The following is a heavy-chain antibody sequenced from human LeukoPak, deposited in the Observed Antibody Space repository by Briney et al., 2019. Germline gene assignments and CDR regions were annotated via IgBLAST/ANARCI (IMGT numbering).Heavy chain of an antibody. CDR3: ARIPGLGELSLSFDY. Sequence: PSETLSLTCTVSGGSISSSSYYWGWIRQPPGKGLEWIGSIYYSGSTYYNPSLKSRVTISVDTSKNQFSLKLSSVTAADTAVYYCARIPGLGELSLSFDYWGQGTLVTASS. CDR2: IYYSGST. J-gene: IGHJ4*02. V-gene: IGHV4-39*01. D-gene: IGHD3-16*02. CDR1: GGSISSSSYY.